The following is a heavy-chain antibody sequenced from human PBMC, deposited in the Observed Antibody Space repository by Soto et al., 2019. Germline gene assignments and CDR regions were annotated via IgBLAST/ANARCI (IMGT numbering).Heavy chain of an antibody. Sequence: GGSLRLSCAASGFTFSSYSMNWVRQAPGKGLEWVSSISSSSSYIYYADSVKGRFTISRDNAKNPLYLKMNSLRAEDTAVFYCARDRGIYCSSTSSSPYYYYYYMDVWGKGTTVTVSS. CDR3: ARDRGIYCSSTSSSPYYYYYYMDV. V-gene: IGHV3-21*01. CDR2: ISSSSSYI. D-gene: IGHD2-2*01. J-gene: IGHJ6*03. CDR1: GFTFSSYS.